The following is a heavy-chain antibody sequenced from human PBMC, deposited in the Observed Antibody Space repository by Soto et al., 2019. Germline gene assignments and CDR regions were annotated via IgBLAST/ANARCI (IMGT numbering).Heavy chain of an antibody. CDR2: FDPEDGET. D-gene: IGHD3-9*01. V-gene: IGHV1-24*01. J-gene: IGHJ6*02. CDR3: ARGGRYDILTGEDGMDV. Sequence: QVQLVQSGAEVKKPGASVKVSCKVSGYTLTELSMHWVRQAPGKGLEWMGGFDPEDGETILAQRFQGRVTMTGDTSTDTAYMELSSLRSDDTAVYYCARGGRYDILTGEDGMDVWGQGTTVTVSS. CDR1: GYTLTELS.